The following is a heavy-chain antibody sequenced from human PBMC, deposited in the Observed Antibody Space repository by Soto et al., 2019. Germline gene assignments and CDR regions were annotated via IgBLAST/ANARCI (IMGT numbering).Heavy chain of an antibody. D-gene: IGHD3-22*01. Sequence: GGSLRLSCEASGFSFSSSAMNWVRQAPGKGLEWISVISGSGGATYFADSVKGRFTISRDNSKNTLYLQMSSLRAEDTAVYYCAKVFYYYDSSGYYYFDYWGQGTLVTVSS. V-gene: IGHV3-23*01. CDR2: ISGSGGAT. J-gene: IGHJ4*02. CDR1: GFSFSSSA. CDR3: AKVFYYYDSSGYYYFDY.